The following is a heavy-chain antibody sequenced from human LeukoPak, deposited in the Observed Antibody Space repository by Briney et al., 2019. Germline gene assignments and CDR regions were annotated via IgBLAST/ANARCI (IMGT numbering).Heavy chain of an antibody. CDR1: GYSFTSYW. D-gene: IGHD2-15*01. CDR2: IYPGDSDT. V-gene: IGHV5-51*01. CDR3: ARQEYCSGGSCYTWFDP. Sequence: GESLKISYKGSGYSFTSYWIGWVRQMPGKGLEWMGIIYPGDSDTRYSPSFQGQVTISADKSISTAYLQWSSLKASDTAMYYCARQEYCSGGSCYTWFDPWGQGTLVTVSS. J-gene: IGHJ5*02.